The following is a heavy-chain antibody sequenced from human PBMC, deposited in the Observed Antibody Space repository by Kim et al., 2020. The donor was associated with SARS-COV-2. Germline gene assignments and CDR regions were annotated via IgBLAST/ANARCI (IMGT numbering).Heavy chain of an antibody. J-gene: IGHJ4*02. CDR3: AKKADTSGWYRAFDY. Sequence: ADSVKGPFTISRDNSKTSLYLQMNSLRADDTAVYYCAKKADTSGWYRAFDYWGQGTLVTVSS. D-gene: IGHD6-19*01. V-gene: IGHV3-23*01.